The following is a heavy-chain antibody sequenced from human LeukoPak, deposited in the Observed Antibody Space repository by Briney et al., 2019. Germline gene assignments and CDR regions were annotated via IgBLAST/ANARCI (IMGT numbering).Heavy chain of an antibody. J-gene: IGHJ3*02. CDR2: INSDGSST. V-gene: IGHV3-74*01. Sequence: PGGSLRLSCAASGFTFSSYWMHWVRQAPGKGLVWVSRINSDGSSTSYADSVKGRFTISRDNAKNTLYLQMNSLRAEDTAVYYCARDHTYYYDGSESAFDIWGQGTMVTVSS. D-gene: IGHD3-22*01. CDR1: GFTFSSYW. CDR3: ARDHTYYYDGSESAFDI.